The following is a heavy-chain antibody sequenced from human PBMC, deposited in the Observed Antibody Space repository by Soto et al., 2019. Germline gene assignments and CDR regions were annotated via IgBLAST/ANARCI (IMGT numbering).Heavy chain of an antibody. Sequence: GGSLRLSCAASGFTFSNYWMYWVRQAPGKGLVWVSRITSDGSGTAYADSVKGRFTISRDNTKSTLYLQMNSLRVEDAAVYYCVRSAPMDVWGKGTTVTVSS. CDR3: VRSAPMDV. CDR1: GFTFSNYW. CDR2: ITSDGSGT. J-gene: IGHJ6*03. V-gene: IGHV3-74*01.